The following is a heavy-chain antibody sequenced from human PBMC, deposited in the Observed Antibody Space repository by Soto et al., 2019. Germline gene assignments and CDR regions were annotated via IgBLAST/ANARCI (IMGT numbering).Heavy chain of an antibody. D-gene: IGHD4-17*01. V-gene: IGHV1-69*02. Sequence: QVQLVQSGAEVKKPGSSVKVSCKASGGTFSSYTISWVRQAPGQGLEWMGRIIPILGIANYAQKFQGRVTITADKSTSTAYVELSSLRSEDTAVYYCARAASVTHDDYWGQGTLVTVSS. CDR2: IIPILGIA. J-gene: IGHJ4*02. CDR1: GGTFSSYT. CDR3: ARAASVTHDDY.